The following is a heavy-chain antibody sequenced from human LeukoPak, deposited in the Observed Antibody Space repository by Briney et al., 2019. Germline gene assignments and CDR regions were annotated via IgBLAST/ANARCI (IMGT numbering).Heavy chain of an antibody. CDR2: IYYSGST. J-gene: IGHJ4*02. Sequence: SETLSLTWTGSGGSISSYDGSWIRQPPGKGLEWIGYIYYSGSTNYNPSLKSRVTISVDTSKNQFSLKLSSVTAADTAVYYCARGGLFLSAAGNFDYWGQGTLVTVSS. CDR1: GGSISSYD. D-gene: IGHD6-13*01. V-gene: IGHV4-59*01. CDR3: ARGGLFLSAAGNFDY.